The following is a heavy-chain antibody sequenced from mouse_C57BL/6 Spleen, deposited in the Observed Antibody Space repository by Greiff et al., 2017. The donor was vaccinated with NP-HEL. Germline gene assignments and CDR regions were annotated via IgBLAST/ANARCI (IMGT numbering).Heavy chain of an antibody. D-gene: IGHD2-1*01. CDR3: TRSGGNYLYYFDY. CDR2: INPYNGDT. CDR1: SYSFTGYF. V-gene: IGHV1-20*01. Sequence: VQLQQSGLELVKPGDSVKISCKASSYSFTGYFMNWVMQSHGKSLEWIGRINPYNGDTFYNQKFKGKATLTVDKSSSTAHMELRSLTSEDSAVYYCTRSGGNYLYYFDYWGQGTTLTVSS. J-gene: IGHJ2*01.